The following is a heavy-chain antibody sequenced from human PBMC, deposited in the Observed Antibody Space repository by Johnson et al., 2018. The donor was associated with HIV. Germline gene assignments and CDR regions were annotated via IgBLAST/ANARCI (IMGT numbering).Heavy chain of an antibody. V-gene: IGHV3-30*04. CDR2: IRFDGNNK. Sequence: QVQLVESGGGVVQPGRSLRLSCAASGFTFSSYAMHWVRQAPGKGLEWVAVIRFDGNNKYYADSVKGRFTISRDNAKSSLFLQMNSLRAGDTAVYYCARDRRGSDAFDIWGQGTMVTVSS. CDR3: ARDRRGSDAFDI. J-gene: IGHJ3*02. CDR1: GFTFSSYA.